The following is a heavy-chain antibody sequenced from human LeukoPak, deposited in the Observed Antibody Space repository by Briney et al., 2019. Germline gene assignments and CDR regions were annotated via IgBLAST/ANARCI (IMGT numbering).Heavy chain of an antibody. J-gene: IGHJ4*02. D-gene: IGHD5-12*01. CDR3: ARDNLGDGFYDY. V-gene: IGHV6-1*01. CDR2: TYHRSKWYN. Sequence: SQTLSLTCAISGDSVSSNKAAWNWISQSPSRGLECLGRTYHRSKWYNEYAVSVRSRITVNPDTSKNQFSLQLSSVTPEDTAVYYCARDNLGDGFYDYWGQGTLVTVSS. CDR1: GDSVSSNKAA.